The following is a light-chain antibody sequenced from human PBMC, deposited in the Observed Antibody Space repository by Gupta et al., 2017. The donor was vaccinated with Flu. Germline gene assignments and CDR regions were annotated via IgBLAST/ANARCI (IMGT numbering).Light chain of an antibody. J-gene: IGKJ2*03. CDR2: DAS. V-gene: IGKV3D-20*01. Sequence: EIVFTQSPATLSLSPGERATLSCGASQSVSSNYLAWYQHKPGLAPRLLIYDASRRGTGIPARFSGTGSGTDFTLTISRLEPEDFAVYFCQQYGTSPYSFGQGTQLEIK. CDR1: QSVSSNY. CDR3: QQYGTSPYS.